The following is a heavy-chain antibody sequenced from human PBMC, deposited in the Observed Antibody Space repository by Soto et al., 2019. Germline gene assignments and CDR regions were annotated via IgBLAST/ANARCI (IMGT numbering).Heavy chain of an antibody. CDR3: ARDSPPIDL. CDR1: GYTFTSYA. J-gene: IGHJ5*02. V-gene: IGHV1-18*01. CDR2: INAYNSHT. Sequence: QVQLVQSGAEVKKPGASVKVSCKASGYTFTSYAISWVRQAPGQGLEWMGWINAYNSHTNYAQKLQGRANKTTDTASSTACRERRRLTSDDTAVYYCARDSPPIDLWGQGTLVTVSS.